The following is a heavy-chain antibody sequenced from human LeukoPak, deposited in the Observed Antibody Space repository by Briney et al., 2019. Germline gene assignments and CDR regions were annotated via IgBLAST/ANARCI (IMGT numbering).Heavy chain of an antibody. CDR3: ARGIAVAGTETYYYGMDV. CDR1: GFTFSSYS. Sequence: GGSLRLSCAASGFTFSSYSMNWVRQAPGKGLEWVSSISSSSSYIYYADSVKGRFTISGDNAKDSLYLQMNSLRAEDTAVYYRARGIAVAGTETYYYGMDVWGQGTTVTVSS. CDR2: ISSSSSYI. D-gene: IGHD6-19*01. V-gene: IGHV3-21*01. J-gene: IGHJ6*02.